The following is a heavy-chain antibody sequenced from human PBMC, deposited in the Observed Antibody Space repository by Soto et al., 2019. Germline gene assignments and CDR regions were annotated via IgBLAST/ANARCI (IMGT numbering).Heavy chain of an antibody. D-gene: IGHD3-9*01. V-gene: IGHV3-30-3*01. CDR2: ISYDGSNK. Sequence: QVQLVESGGGVVQPGRSLRLSCAASGFTFSSYAMHWVRQAPGKGLQWVAVISYDGSNKYYVDSVKGRFTISRDNSKNTLYLQMNAVRVEDTTVDYCARAGRDFASSADYWGQGTLVTVSS. CDR1: GFTFSSYA. CDR3: ARAGRDFASSADY. J-gene: IGHJ4*02.